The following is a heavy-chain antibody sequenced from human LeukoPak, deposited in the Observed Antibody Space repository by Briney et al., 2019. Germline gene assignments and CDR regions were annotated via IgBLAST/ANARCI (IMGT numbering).Heavy chain of an antibody. Sequence: ASVKVSCKASGYTFTSYYMHWVRQAPGQGLEWMGIINPSGGSTSYAQKFQGRVTMTRDTSIITAYMELSRLRSDDTAVYFCARGYYDSSDYEYFQHWGQGTLATVSS. CDR3: ARGYYDSSDYEYFQH. J-gene: IGHJ1*01. CDR1: GYTFTSYY. V-gene: IGHV1-46*01. CDR2: INPSGGST. D-gene: IGHD3-22*01.